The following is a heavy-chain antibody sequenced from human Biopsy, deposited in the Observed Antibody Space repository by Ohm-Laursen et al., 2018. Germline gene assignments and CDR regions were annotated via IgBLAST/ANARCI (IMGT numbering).Heavy chain of an antibody. CDR1: GYSFTSYY. Sequence: ASVKVSCKASGYSFTSYYMHWVRQAPGQGLEWMGMINPSGSTTGYPQIFQGRVTMTRDTSKSTVYMELSSLRSADTAVYFCARNTGWYGDLYYFDYWGQGTLVTVSS. CDR2: INPSGSTT. D-gene: IGHD6-19*01. CDR3: ARNTGWYGDLYYFDY. V-gene: IGHV1-46*01. J-gene: IGHJ4*02.